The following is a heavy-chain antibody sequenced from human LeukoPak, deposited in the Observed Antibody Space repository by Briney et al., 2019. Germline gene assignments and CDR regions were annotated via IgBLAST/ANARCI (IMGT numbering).Heavy chain of an antibody. CDR1: GFTFSSYG. J-gene: IGHJ4*02. D-gene: IGHD3-10*01. Sequence: GRSLRLSCAASGFTFSSYGMHWVRQAPGKGLEWVAVIWYDGSNKYYADSVRGRFTISRDNSKNTLYLQMNSLRAEDTAVYYCAREAGSLWFGELSYFDYWGQGTLVTVSS. V-gene: IGHV3-33*01. CDR2: IWYDGSNK. CDR3: AREAGSLWFGELSYFDY.